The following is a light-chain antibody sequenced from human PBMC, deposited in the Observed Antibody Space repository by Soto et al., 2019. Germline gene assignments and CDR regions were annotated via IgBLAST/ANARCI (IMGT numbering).Light chain of an antibody. CDR3: QKYDSTHRP. V-gene: IGKV4-1*01. CDR1: QSVIHTSNNKSY. Sequence: DIVMTQSPDSLAVSLGERATINCKSSQSVIHTSNNKSYLAWYQQKAGQPPELLFYWASARDSGVPDRFSGSGSGTDFTLTISSLQAEDVAVYYCQKYDSTHRPFGQGTKVEIK. J-gene: IGKJ2*01. CDR2: WAS.